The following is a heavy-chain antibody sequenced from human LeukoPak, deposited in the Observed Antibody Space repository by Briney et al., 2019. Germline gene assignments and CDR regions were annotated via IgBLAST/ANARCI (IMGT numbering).Heavy chain of an antibody. Sequence: GGSLRLSCLTSGFTLSTNAMSWVRQAPGKGLEWVSYISSSSSTIYYADSVKGRFTISRDNAKNSLYLQMNSLRAEDTAVYYCASAVGYCSSTSCPPSHYYGMDVWGQGTTVTVSS. D-gene: IGHD2-2*01. CDR2: ISSSSSTI. CDR3: ASAVGYCSSTSCPPSHYYGMDV. J-gene: IGHJ6*02. CDR1: GFTLSTNA. V-gene: IGHV3-48*01.